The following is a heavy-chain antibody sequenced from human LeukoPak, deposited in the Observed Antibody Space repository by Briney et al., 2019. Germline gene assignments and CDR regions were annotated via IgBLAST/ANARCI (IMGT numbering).Heavy chain of an antibody. CDR1: GFTFSSYA. Sequence: GGSLRLSCAASGFTFSSYAMHWVRQAPGKGLEWVSAISSSGSITFYAISVKGRFTISRDNSKNTLYLQMGSLRAEDMAVYYCARRPQGAYDIWGQGTMVTVSS. V-gene: IGHV3-64*01. CDR2: ISSSGSIT. J-gene: IGHJ3*02. CDR3: ARRPQGAYDI.